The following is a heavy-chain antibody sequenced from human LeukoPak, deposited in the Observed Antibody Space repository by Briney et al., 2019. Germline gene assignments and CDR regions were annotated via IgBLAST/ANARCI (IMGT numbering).Heavy chain of an antibody. CDR1: GYTFTSYY. D-gene: IGHD4-23*01. Sequence: ASVKVSCKASGYTFTSYYMHWVRQAPGQGLEWMGIINPSGGSTSYAQKFQGRVTMTRDTSTSTVYMELSSLRSEDTAVYYCARDLEYGGNSRGNHYYGMDVWGQGTTVTVSS. CDR2: INPSGGST. CDR3: ARDLEYGGNSRGNHYYGMDV. J-gene: IGHJ6*02. V-gene: IGHV1-46*01.